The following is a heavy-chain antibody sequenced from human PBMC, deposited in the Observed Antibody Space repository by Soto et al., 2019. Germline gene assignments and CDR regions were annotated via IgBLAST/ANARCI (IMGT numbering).Heavy chain of an antibody. CDR3: ERSLHHYYDFSSGYYLDAFDI. CDR2: IIPIFGTA. D-gene: IGHD3-3*01. J-gene: IGHJ3*02. Sequence: SMTVSCNASGGTFSSYAISWVRQAPGHGLEWMGGIIPIFGTANYAQKFQGRVTITADESTSTAYMELSSLRSEDTAVYYCERSLHHYYDFSSGYYLDAFDIWGQGTIVTVSS. CDR1: GGTFSSYA. V-gene: IGHV1-69*13.